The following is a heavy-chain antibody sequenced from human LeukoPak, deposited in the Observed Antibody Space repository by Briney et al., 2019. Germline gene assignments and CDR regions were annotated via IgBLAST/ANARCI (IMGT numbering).Heavy chain of an antibody. V-gene: IGHV4-39*02. J-gene: IGHJ4*02. Sequence: SETLSLTCTVSGGSISSSNSYWGWIRQPPGRGLEWIGTIYDSGTTYYNPSLKSRVTISVDTSKNQFSLKLRSVTAADMAVYYCAREGQQLAWGHWGQETLVTVSS. CDR2: IYDSGTT. CDR1: GGSISSSNSY. D-gene: IGHD6-13*01. CDR3: AREGQQLAWGH.